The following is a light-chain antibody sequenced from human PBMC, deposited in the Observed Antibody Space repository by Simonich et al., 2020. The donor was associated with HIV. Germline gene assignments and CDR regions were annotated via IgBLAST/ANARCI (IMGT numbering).Light chain of an antibody. Sequence: DIVMTQSPDSLAVSLGERATINCKSSQSVLYSSNNKNYLAWYQKKPGQPPKLLIYWASTRESGVPDRFSGSESGTDFTLTISSLQAEDVAVYYCQQYYDTPYTFGQGTKLEIK. J-gene: IGKJ2*01. CDR1: QSVLYSSNNKNY. CDR2: WAS. CDR3: QQYYDTPYT. V-gene: IGKV4-1*01.